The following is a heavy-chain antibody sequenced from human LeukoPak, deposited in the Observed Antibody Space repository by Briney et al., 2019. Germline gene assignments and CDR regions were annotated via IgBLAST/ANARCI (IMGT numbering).Heavy chain of an antibody. Sequence: PGGSLRLSCAASGFTVSSNYMSWVGQAPGKGLEWVSVIYSGGSTYYADSVKGRFTISRDNSKNTLYLQMNSLRAEDTAVYYCAKALTLAVAGTPTNFDYWGQGTLVTVSS. V-gene: IGHV3-53*01. CDR1: GFTVSSNY. CDR2: IYSGGST. D-gene: IGHD6-19*01. J-gene: IGHJ4*02. CDR3: AKALTLAVAGTPTNFDY.